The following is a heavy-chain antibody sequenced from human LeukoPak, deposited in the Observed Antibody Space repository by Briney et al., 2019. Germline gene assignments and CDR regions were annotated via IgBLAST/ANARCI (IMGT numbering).Heavy chain of an antibody. Sequence: PGGSLRLSCAASGFTFSSYAMSWVRQAPGKGLEWVAIIWYDGSKKYYADSVKGRFTISRDDSKNTVYLQMNSLRVEDTAVYYCARVRGTAFDIWGQGTMVTVAS. J-gene: IGHJ3*02. CDR1: GFTFSSYA. D-gene: IGHD1-1*01. CDR3: ARVRGTAFDI. V-gene: IGHV3-33*08. CDR2: IWYDGSKK.